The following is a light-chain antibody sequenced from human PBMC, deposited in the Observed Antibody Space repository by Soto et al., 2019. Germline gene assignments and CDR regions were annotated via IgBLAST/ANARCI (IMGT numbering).Light chain of an antibody. V-gene: IGLV2-14*01. Sequence: QSALTQPASVSASPGQSITISCTGTGSDAGAYNYVSWYQQHPGKAPKLMIYEVSKRPSGVSNRFSGSKSGNTASLTISGLQAEDEADYYCSSYTTSSTVVFGGGTKLTVL. CDR3: SSYTTSSTVV. J-gene: IGLJ2*01. CDR2: EVS. CDR1: GSDAGAYNY.